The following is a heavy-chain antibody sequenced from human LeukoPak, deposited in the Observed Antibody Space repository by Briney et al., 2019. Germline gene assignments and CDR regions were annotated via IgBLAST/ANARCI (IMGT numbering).Heavy chain of an antibody. CDR2: MNPNSGGT. V-gene: IGHV1-2*02. CDR1: GYTFTDHY. Sequence: ASVKVSCKASGYTFTDHYIHWVRQAPGQGLEWMGWMNPNSGGTKCAQKSQGRVTMTRDTSISTAYMELRRLRSDDTAVYYCARDSPSGWAWGQGTLVTVSS. CDR3: ARDSPSGWA. J-gene: IGHJ5*02. D-gene: IGHD6-25*01.